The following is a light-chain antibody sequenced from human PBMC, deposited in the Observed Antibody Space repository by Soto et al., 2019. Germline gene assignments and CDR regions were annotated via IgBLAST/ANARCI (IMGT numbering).Light chain of an antibody. Sequence: QSALTQPPSASGSPGQSVTISCTGTSSDDGGYNYVSWYQQHPGKAPKLMIYEVTKRPSGVPVRFSGSKSGNTASLTVSGLQAEDEADYYCSSHAGINNVVFGGGTKVTVL. V-gene: IGLV2-8*01. CDR3: SSHAGINNVV. J-gene: IGLJ3*02. CDR1: SSDDGGYNY. CDR2: EVT.